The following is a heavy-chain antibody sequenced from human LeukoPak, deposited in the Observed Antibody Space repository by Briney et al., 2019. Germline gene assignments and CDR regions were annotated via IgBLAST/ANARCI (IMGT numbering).Heavy chain of an antibody. Sequence: GGSLRLSCAASGFPFNAYWMTWVRQAPGKGLEWVANIRQDGDTKYYVDSVKGRFTISRDNSKNTLYLQMNSLRAEDTAVYYCAKDPPFSGFLWGQGTLVTVSS. V-gene: IGHV3-7*03. D-gene: IGHD2/OR15-2a*01. CDR2: IRQDGDTK. CDR3: AKDPPFSGFL. CDR1: GFPFNAYW. J-gene: IGHJ4*02.